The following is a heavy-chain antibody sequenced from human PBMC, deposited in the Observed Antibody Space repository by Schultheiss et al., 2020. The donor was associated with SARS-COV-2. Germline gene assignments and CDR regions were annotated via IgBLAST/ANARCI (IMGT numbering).Heavy chain of an antibody. CDR1: GFTFSDYY. V-gene: IGHV3-48*01. J-gene: IGHJ4*02. Sequence: GESLKISCAASGFTFSDYYMNWVRQAPGKGLEWVSYISSSSSTIYYADSVKGRFTISRDNAKNSLYLQMNSLRAEDTAVYYCARDGSCSGGSCDFDYWGQGTLVTVSS. CDR3: ARDGSCSGGSCDFDY. D-gene: IGHD2-15*01. CDR2: ISSSSSTI.